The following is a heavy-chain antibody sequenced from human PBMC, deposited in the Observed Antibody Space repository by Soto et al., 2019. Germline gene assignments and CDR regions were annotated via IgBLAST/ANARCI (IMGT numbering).Heavy chain of an antibody. V-gene: IGHV1-18*01. D-gene: IGHD3-16*01. CDR3: ARGGTPIDY. Sequence: QVQLVQSGAEVKKPGASVKVSCKTSGYTFTNFGLSWVRQAPGQGLEWRGWISAYNSNTNYPQNFQARVTMTTDTSTSTAYMELRSLRSDDRAVYYRARGGTPIDYWGQGTLVTVSS. CDR2: ISAYNSNT. J-gene: IGHJ4*02. CDR1: GYTFTNFG.